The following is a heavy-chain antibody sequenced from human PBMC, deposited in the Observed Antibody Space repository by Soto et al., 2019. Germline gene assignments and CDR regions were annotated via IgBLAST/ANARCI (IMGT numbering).Heavy chain of an antibody. CDR2: ISNSGST. V-gene: IGHV4-30-4*01. J-gene: IGHJ4*02. D-gene: IGHD5-18*01. Sequence: SETLSLPCPVSGCSVTSDGDYWTWIRQSPGKGLEWIGYISNSGSTGYNPSLKTRLSMSVDRSKNQFTLRLTSVTAADTAVYFCATESGSTYGYFDHWGQGTQVTVSS. CDR3: ATESGSTYGYFDH. CDR1: GCSVTSDGDY.